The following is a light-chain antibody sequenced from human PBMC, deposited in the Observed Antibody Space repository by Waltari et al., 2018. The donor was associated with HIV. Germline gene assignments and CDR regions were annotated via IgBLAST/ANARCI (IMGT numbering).Light chain of an antibody. V-gene: IGLV2-23*02. CDR1: SSDVGGYNY. J-gene: IGLJ2*01. CDR3: CSYAGSSTFAV. CDR2: VVT. Sequence: QSALTQPASVSGSPGQSITISCTGTSSDVGGYNYVSWYQRHPGNAPKLMIYVVTKRPSCVSNRFSVSKSGNTASLTISGLQAEDEADYYCCSYAGSSTFAVFGGGTKLTVL.